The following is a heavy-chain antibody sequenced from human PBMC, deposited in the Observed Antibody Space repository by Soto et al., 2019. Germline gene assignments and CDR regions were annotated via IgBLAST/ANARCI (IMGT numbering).Heavy chain of an antibody. J-gene: IGHJ4*02. CDR1: GYTFTGYY. CDR2: INPNSGGT. Sequence: ASVKVSCKASGYTFTGYYMHWVRQAPGQGLEWMGWINPNSGGTNYAQKFQGWVTMTRDTSISTAYMELSRLRSDDTAVYYCARGSTAEAGAFDYWGQGTLVTVSS. V-gene: IGHV1-2*04. D-gene: IGHD6-19*01. CDR3: ARGSTAEAGAFDY.